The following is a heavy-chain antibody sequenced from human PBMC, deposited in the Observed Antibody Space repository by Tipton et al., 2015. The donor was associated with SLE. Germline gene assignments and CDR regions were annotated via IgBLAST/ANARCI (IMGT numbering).Heavy chain of an antibody. D-gene: IGHD4-17*01. Sequence: TLSLTCAVYGGSFSGYYWSWIRQPPGKGLEWIGEINHSGSTNYNPSLKSRVTISVDTSKNQFSLKLSSVTAADTAVYYCAGGYGDSHIDHYYYYMDVWGKGTTVTISS. CDR3: AGGYGDSHIDHYYYYMDV. CDR2: INHSGST. CDR1: GGSFSGYY. V-gene: IGHV4-34*01. J-gene: IGHJ6*03.